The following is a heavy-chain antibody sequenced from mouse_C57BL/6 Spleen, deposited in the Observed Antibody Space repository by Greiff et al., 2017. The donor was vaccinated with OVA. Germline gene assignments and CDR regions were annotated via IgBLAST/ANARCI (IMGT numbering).Heavy chain of an antibody. CDR3: ARRNWVYYAMDY. CDR2: ISSGSSTI. Sequence: EVKLVESGGGLVKPGGSLKLSCAASGFTFSDYGMHWVRQAPEKGLEWVAYISSGSSTIYYADTVKGRFTISRDNAKNTLFLQMTSLRSEDTAVYYCARRNWVYYAMDYWGQGTSVTVSS. D-gene: IGHD4-1*01. V-gene: IGHV5-17*01. J-gene: IGHJ4*01. CDR1: GFTFSDYG.